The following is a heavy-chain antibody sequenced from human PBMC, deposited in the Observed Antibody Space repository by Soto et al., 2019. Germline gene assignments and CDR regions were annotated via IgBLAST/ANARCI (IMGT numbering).Heavy chain of an antibody. D-gene: IGHD3-10*01. CDR3: ARDQYKRGFDY. CDR2: IYSGGST. CDR1: GFTVSSNY. Sequence: EVQLVESGGGLIQPGGSLRLSCAASGFTVSSNYMSWVRQAPGKGLACVSVIYSGGSTYYADSVKGRFTISRDNAKNTLYRQMNSLRAEDTAVYYCARDQYKRGFDYWGQGTLVTVSS. J-gene: IGHJ4*02. V-gene: IGHV3-53*01.